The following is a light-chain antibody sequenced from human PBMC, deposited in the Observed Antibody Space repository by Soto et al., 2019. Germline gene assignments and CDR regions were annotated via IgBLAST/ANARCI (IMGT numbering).Light chain of an antibody. J-gene: IGKJ4*01. V-gene: IGKV1-39*01. Sequence: DFQMTQSPSSLSASVGDRVTITCRASQNISNYLNWYQQKPGKAPKLLIYAASSLQSGVPSRFSGSGSGTDFTLTISSLQPEDFATYYCQQSYSGPRTFGGGTKVEIK. CDR3: QQSYSGPRT. CDR1: QNISNY. CDR2: AAS.